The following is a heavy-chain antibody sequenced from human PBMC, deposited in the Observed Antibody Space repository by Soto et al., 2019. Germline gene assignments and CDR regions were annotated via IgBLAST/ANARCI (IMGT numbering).Heavy chain of an antibody. V-gene: IGHV3-72*01. J-gene: IGHJ3*02. CDR1: GFTLSDHY. CDR2: SRDKPQGYST. D-gene: IGHD1-7*01. Sequence: PGGSLRLSCAGSGFTLSDHYIDWVRQAPGKGLEWVGRSRDKPQGYSTAYAASVKGRFTTSRDESKNSAYLQMNSLKTEDTAVYYCAKDPPLTGTTWYYAFDIWGQGTMVTVSS. CDR3: AKDPPLTGTTWYYAFDI.